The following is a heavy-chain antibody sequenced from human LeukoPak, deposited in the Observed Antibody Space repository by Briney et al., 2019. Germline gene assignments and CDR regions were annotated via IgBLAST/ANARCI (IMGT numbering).Heavy chain of an antibody. D-gene: IGHD1-14*01. CDR1: GFTFSSYW. CDR3: ARDRSAAPELIYFDY. J-gene: IGHJ4*02. Sequence: PGGSLRLSCAASGFTFSSYWMSWVRQAPGKGLEWAANIKQDGSEKYYVDSVKGRFTISRDNAKNSLYLQMNSLRAEDTAVYYCARDRSAAPELIYFDYWGQGTLVTVSS. CDR2: IKQDGSEK. V-gene: IGHV3-7*01.